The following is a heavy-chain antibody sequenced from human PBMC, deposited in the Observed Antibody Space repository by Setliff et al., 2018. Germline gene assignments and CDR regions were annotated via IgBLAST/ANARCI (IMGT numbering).Heavy chain of an antibody. V-gene: IGHV3-73*01. CDR3: TRQASPHPDSSGYYYDLKFYYYMDV. D-gene: IGHD3-22*01. CDR2: IRSRPDNYAT. CDR1: GFTFSGSA. J-gene: IGHJ6*03. Sequence: LRLSCVASGFTFSGSAMHWVRQASGKGLEWVGRIRSRPDNYATLYAASVKGRFTISRDDSKNTAYLQMNSLKTEDTAVYYCTRQASPHPDSSGYYYDLKFYYYMDVWGKGTTVTVSS.